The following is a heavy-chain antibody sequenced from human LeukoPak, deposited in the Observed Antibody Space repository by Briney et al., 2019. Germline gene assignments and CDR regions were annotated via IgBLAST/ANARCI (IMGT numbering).Heavy chain of an antibody. CDR1: GFTFGTYS. D-gene: IGHD3-22*01. CDR3: ARVDWMIGAFDI. J-gene: IGHJ3*02. CDR2: ITSSSSTI. V-gene: IGHV3-48*02. Sequence: GGSLRLSCAASGFTFGTYSMNWVRQAPGKGLEWVSYITSSSSTIYYADSVRGRFTIFIDNAKNSLYLQMNRLRDEDTAVYYCARVDWMIGAFDIWGQGTMVTVSS.